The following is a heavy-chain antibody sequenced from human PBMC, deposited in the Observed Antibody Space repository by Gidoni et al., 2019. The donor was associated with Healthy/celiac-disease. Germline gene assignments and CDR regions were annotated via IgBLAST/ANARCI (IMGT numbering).Heavy chain of an antibody. Sequence: EVQLLESGGGLVQPGGSLRLSCAASGFPFRSHAMTWVRQAPGKGLEWVSAISGSCGSTYYADSVKGRFTISRDNSKNTLYLQMNSLRAEDTAVYYCAKRVTTFFYYYYGMDVWGQGTTVTVSS. CDR1: GFPFRSHA. CDR2: ISGSCGST. D-gene: IGHD4-17*01. V-gene: IGHV3-23*01. J-gene: IGHJ6*02. CDR3: AKRVTTFFYYYYGMDV.